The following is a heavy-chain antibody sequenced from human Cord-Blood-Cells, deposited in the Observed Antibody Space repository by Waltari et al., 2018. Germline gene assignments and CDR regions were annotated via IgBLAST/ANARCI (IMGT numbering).Heavy chain of an antibody. J-gene: IGHJ4*02. Sequence: DGLEWIGEIYHSGSTNYNPSLKSRVTISVDKSKNQFSLKLSSVTAADTAVYYCARDGYSGYDFDYWGQGTLVTVSS. CDR3: ARDGYSGYDFDY. V-gene: IGHV4-4*02. CDR2: IYHSGST. D-gene: IGHD5-12*01.